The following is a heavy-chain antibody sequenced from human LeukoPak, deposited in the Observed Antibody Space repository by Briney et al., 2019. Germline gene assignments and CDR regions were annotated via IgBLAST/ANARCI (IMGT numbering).Heavy chain of an antibody. CDR2: MNPNSGNT. V-gene: IGHV1-8*01. CDR3: ARVGGIAAAFDY. Sequence: ASVKVSCKASGYTFTSYDINWVRQATGQGLEWRGWMNPNSGNTGYAQKFQGRVTMTRNTSISTAYMELSSLRSEDTAVYYCARVGGIAAAFDYWGQGTLVTVSS. J-gene: IGHJ4*02. D-gene: IGHD6-13*01. CDR1: GYTFTSYD.